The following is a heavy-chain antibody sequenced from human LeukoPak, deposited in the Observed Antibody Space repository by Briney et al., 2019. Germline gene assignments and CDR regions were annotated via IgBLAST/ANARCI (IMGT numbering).Heavy chain of an antibody. J-gene: IGHJ4*02. V-gene: IGHV4-39*07. Sequence: SETLSLTCTVSGGSISSSSYYWGWIRQPPGKGLEWIGSIYYSGSTYYNPSLKSRVTISVDTSKNQFSLKLSSVTAADTAVYYCARDEPGYSSSWVFDYWGQGTLVTVSS. CDR2: IYYSGST. D-gene: IGHD6-13*01. CDR3: ARDEPGYSSSWVFDY. CDR1: GGSISSSSYY.